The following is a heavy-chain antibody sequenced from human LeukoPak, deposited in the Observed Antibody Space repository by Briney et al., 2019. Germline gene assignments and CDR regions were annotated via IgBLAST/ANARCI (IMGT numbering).Heavy chain of an antibody. D-gene: IGHD5-12*01. V-gene: IGHV1-2*02. Sequence: ASVKVSCKASGYTFTAYYMHWVRQAPGQGPEWMGWINPNNGDANYAQKFQGRVTMTRDTSVSTAYMEVSRLKSDDTAVYYCARLATGLKWFDPWGQGTLVTVSS. CDR2: INPNNGDA. CDR1: GYTFTAYY. CDR3: ARLATGLKWFDP. J-gene: IGHJ5*02.